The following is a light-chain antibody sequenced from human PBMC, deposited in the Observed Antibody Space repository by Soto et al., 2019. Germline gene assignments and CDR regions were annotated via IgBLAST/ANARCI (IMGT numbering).Light chain of an antibody. V-gene: IGKV3-15*01. Sequence: EIVLTQSPGTLSVSPGERATLSCRASQSISNKLVWYQQKLGQAPRLLIYGASTRATGIPARFSGSGSGTEFTLTISSLQSEDFAVYYCQQYSSWSPITFGQGTRLEIK. CDR1: QSISNK. CDR2: GAS. CDR3: QQYSSWSPIT. J-gene: IGKJ5*01.